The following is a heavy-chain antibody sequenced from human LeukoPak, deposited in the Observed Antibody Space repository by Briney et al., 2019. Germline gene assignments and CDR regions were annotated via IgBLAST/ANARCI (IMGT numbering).Heavy chain of an antibody. CDR1: GFTFSSYG. D-gene: IGHD3-3*01. J-gene: IGHJ3*02. Sequence: PGGTLRLSCAASGFTFSSYGMSWVRQAPGKGLEWVSAISGSGGSTYYAGSVKGRFTISRDNAKKSLYLLMNSLRAEDTAVYYCARGDPDISFGVVGDAFDIWGQGTMVTVSS. CDR3: ARGDPDISFGVVGDAFDI. V-gene: IGHV3-23*01. CDR2: ISGSGGST.